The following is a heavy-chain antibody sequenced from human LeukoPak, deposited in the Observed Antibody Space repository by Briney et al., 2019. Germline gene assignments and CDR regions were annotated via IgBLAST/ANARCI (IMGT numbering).Heavy chain of an antibody. CDR2: ISSSGSTI. CDR1: GFTVSSYE. J-gene: IGHJ4*02. CDR3: ARDPRATVDY. V-gene: IGHV3-48*03. Sequence: GGSLRLSCAAPGFTVSSYEMNWVRQAPGKGLEGVSYISSSGSTIYYADSVKGRFTISRDNAKNSLYLQMNSLRAEDTAVYYCARDPRATVDYWGQGTLVTVSS. D-gene: IGHD5-24*01.